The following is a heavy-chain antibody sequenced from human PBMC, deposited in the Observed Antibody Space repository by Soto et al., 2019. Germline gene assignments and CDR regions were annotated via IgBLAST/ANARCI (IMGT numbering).Heavy chain of an antibody. Sequence: QVQLVESGGGVVQPGRSLRLSCAASGFTFSSYGMHWVGQAPGKGLEWVAVIWYDGSNKYYADSVKGRFTISRDNSKNTLYLQMNSLRAEDTAVYYCARGLPDYDILTGYPYFDYWGQGTLVTVSS. D-gene: IGHD3-9*01. V-gene: IGHV3-33*01. CDR2: IWYDGSNK. CDR1: GFTFSSYG. CDR3: ARGLPDYDILTGYPYFDY. J-gene: IGHJ4*02.